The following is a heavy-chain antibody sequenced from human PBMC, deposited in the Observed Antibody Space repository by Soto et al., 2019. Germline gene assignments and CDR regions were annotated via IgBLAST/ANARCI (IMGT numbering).Heavy chain of an antibody. CDR3: ARLTIFGVVPYYYYGMDV. J-gene: IGHJ6*02. D-gene: IGHD3-3*01. V-gene: IGHV5-10-1*01. CDR1: GYSFTSYW. CDR2: IDPSDSYT. Sequence: PGESLKISCKGSGYSFTSYWISWVRQMPGKGLEWMGRIDPSDSYTNYSPSFQGHVTISADKSISTAYLQWSGLKASDTAMYYCARLTIFGVVPYYYYGMDVWGQGTTVTVSS.